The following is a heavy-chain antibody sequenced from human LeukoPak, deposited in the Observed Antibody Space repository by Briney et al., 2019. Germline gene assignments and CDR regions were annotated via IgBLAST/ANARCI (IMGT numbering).Heavy chain of an antibody. V-gene: IGHV1-2*02. Sequence: VASVKVSCKASGYTFTGYYMHWVRQAPGQGPEWMGWINPNSGGTNYAQKFQGRVTMTRDTSISTAYMELSRLRSDDTAVYYCARAPYYYDSSGSSGAYNWFDPWGQGTLVTVSS. CDR1: GYTFTGYY. CDR3: ARAPYYYDSSGSSGAYNWFDP. CDR2: INPNSGGT. D-gene: IGHD3-22*01. J-gene: IGHJ5*02.